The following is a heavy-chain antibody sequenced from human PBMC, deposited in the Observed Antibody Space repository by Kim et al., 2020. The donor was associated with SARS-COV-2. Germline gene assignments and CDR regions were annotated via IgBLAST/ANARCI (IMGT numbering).Heavy chain of an antibody. J-gene: IGHJ4*02. Sequence: SETLSLTCTVSGGSVSSGSYYWSWIRQPPGKGLEWIGYIYYSGSTNYNPSLKSRVTISVDTSKNQFSLKLSSVTAADTAVYYCARVGSYYDSSGYYGAFDYWGQGTLVTVSS. V-gene: IGHV4-61*01. CDR2: IYYSGST. CDR3: ARVGSYYDSSGYYGAFDY. D-gene: IGHD3-22*01. CDR1: GGSVSSGSYY.